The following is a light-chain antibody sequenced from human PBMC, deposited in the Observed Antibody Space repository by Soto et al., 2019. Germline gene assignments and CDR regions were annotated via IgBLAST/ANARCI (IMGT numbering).Light chain of an antibody. J-gene: IGKJ4*01. CDR3: MQALQIPLT. V-gene: IGKV2-28*01. CDR1: QSLLHSNGYNY. CDR2: LGS. Sequence: DIVMTQSPLSLPVTPGEPASISCRSSQSLLHSNGYNYLDWYLQKPGQSPQLLIYLGSNRSSGVPDRFSGCGSGTHFTLRISRVEAEDVGNYYCMQALQIPLTFGGGTKVDIK.